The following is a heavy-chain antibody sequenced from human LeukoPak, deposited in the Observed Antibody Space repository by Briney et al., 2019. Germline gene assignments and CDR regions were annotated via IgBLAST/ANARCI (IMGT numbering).Heavy chain of an antibody. J-gene: IGHJ4*02. V-gene: IGHV1-46*01. CDR3: ARAYYEVDY. Sequence: GASVKVSCKASGYTFTSYYMHWVRQAPGQGLEWMGVINPSGGSTNYAQKFQGRVTMTRDTSTSTVFKELSSLTYGDTAVYYCARAYYEVDYWGQGTLVTVSS. CDR1: GYTFTSYY. CDR2: INPSGGST. D-gene: IGHD2/OR15-2a*01.